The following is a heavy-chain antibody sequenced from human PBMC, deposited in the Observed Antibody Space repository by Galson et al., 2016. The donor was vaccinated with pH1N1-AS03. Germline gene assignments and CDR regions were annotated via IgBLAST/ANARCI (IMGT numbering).Heavy chain of an antibody. CDR2: IDQGGSVQ. D-gene: IGHD2-15*01. J-gene: IGHJ6*02. CDR3: ARGYCGGGGCHSWGGMDV. Sequence: SLRLSCAVSGFTFSDYWMTWVRQAPGKGLEWLANIDQGGSVQRYVDSVKGRFTISRDNATNSLFLQMNSLRADDTAVYYCARGYCGGGGCHSWGGMDVWGQGTTVTVSS. CDR1: GFTFSDYW. V-gene: IGHV3-7*01.